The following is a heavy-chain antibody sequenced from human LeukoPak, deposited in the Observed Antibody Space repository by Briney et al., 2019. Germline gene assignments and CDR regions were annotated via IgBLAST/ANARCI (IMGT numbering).Heavy chain of an antibody. Sequence: GGSLRLSCEASGFSVSSNYMSWVRQAPGKGLEWVSVFYAGGSTYYTDSVKGRFTISRDTSKNSLYLQMNSLRVEDTAVYYCATYSTRNAREFQSWGQGTLVTVSS. CDR1: GFSVSSNY. D-gene: IGHD4-11*01. J-gene: IGHJ1*01. CDR3: ATYSTRNAREFQS. CDR2: FYAGGST. V-gene: IGHV3-66*01.